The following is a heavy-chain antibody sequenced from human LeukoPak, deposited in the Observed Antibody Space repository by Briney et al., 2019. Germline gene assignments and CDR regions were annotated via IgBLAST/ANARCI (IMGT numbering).Heavy chain of an antibody. J-gene: IGHJ5*02. CDR2: IYYSGST. CDR3: ARAGVVAPGWFDP. D-gene: IGHD2-2*01. Sequence: PSETLSLTCTVSGGCISSYYWSWIRQPPGKGLEWIGYIYYSGSTNYNPSLKSRVTISVDTSKNQFSLKLSSVTAADTAVYYCARAGVVAPGWFDPWGQGTLVTVSS. V-gene: IGHV4-59*01. CDR1: GGCISSYY.